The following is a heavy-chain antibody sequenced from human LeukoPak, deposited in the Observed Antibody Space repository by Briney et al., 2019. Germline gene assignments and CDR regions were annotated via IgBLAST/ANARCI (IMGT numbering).Heavy chain of an antibody. Sequence: ASVKVSCKASGYTFTGYYMHWVRQAPGQGLEWMGIINPSGGSTSYAQKFQGRLTMTRDTSTSTAYMELRSLRSDDTAVYYCARQSMTGNERGDDAFDIWGQGTMVTVSS. CDR3: ARQSMTGNERGDDAFDI. CDR1: GYTFTGYY. J-gene: IGHJ3*02. V-gene: IGHV1-46*01. D-gene: IGHD3-9*01. CDR2: INPSGGST.